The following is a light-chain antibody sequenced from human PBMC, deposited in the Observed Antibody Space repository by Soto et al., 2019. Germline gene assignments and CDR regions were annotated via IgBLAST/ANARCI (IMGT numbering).Light chain of an antibody. Sequence: QSVLTQPASVSGFPGQSITISCTGTSSDVGGYNYVSWYQQHPGKAPKLMISEVTNRPSGVSDRFSGSKSGNTASLTISGLQAEDEADYYCSSFTSRFTFVFGTGTKLTVL. CDR1: SSDVGGYNY. V-gene: IGLV2-14*01. CDR3: SSFTSRFTFV. CDR2: EVT. J-gene: IGLJ1*01.